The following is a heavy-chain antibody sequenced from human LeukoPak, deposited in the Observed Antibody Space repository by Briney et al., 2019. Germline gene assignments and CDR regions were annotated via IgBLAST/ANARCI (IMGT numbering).Heavy chain of an antibody. V-gene: IGHV4-4*07. D-gene: IGHD6-13*01. CDR1: GGSISSYY. J-gene: IGHJ4*02. CDR3: ARDRWGIAAAGEYYFDY. Sequence: PSETLSLTCTVSGGSISSYYWSWIRQPAGKGLEWIGRIYTSGSTNYNPSLKSRVTMSVDTSKNQFSLKLSSVTAADTAVYYCARDRWGIAAAGEYYFDYWGQGTLVTVSS. CDR2: IYTSGST.